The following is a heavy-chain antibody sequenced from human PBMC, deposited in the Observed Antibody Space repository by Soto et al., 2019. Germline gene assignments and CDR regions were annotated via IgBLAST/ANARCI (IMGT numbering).Heavy chain of an antibody. CDR3: ARGVYDILTGYSYGMDV. CDR2: INHSGST. Sequence: SETLSLTCAVYGGSFSGYYWSWIRQPPGKGLEWIGEINHSGSTNYNPSLKSRVTISVDTSKNQFSLKLSSVTAADTAVYYCARGVYDILTGYSYGMDVWDQGTTVTVSS. D-gene: IGHD3-9*01. V-gene: IGHV4-34*01. J-gene: IGHJ6*02. CDR1: GGSFSGYY.